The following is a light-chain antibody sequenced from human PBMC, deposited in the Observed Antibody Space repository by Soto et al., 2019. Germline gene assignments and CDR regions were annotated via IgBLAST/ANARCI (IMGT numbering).Light chain of an antibody. V-gene: IGLV2-14*01. CDR1: STDVGGYNY. CDR2: EVN. Sequence: QSALAQPSSVSGSPGQSITISCTGTSTDVGGYNYVSWYQHHPGKGPKLIIYEVNNRPSGVSDRFSGSMSGNKAILTISNLEAEDESDYYCGSYTSTDTPFVFGTGTKVTVL. J-gene: IGLJ1*01. CDR3: GSYTSTDTPFV.